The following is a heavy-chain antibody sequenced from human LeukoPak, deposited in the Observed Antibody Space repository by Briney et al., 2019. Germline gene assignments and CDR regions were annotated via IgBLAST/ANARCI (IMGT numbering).Heavy chain of an antibody. Sequence: ASVKVSCKASGYTFTGYYIHWVRQAPGQGLEWMGWINPDRGGTHYAQKFQDRVTMTRDTSISAAYMELSRLRSDDTAVYYCARDTSGWYNYWSQGTLVTVSS. CDR1: GYTFTGYY. J-gene: IGHJ4*02. V-gene: IGHV1-2*02. CDR2: INPDRGGT. CDR3: ARDTSGWYNY. D-gene: IGHD6-19*01.